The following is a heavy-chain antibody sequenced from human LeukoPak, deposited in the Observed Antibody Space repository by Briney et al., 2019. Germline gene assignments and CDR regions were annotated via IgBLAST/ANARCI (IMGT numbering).Heavy chain of an antibody. D-gene: IGHD4-23*01. CDR2: ISTYTGRA. V-gene: IGHV1-18*01. J-gene: IGHJ3*01. Sequence: GASVKVSCKTSGYRFNVYDILWVRQAPGHGLDYVGWISTYTGRAEYAQKFQGRVSVITDTSTSTAYLELTNSTSSDTGLYYCARADGTNSGTNAFDVWGLGTMVTVAS. CDR3: ARADGTNSGTNAFDV. CDR1: GYRFNVYD.